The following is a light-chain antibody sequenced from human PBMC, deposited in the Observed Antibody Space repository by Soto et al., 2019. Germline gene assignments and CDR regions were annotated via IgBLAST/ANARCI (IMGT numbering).Light chain of an antibody. V-gene: IGLV4-69*01. CDR3: QTWGTGIGV. CDR1: SGHSSYA. CDR2: LDSDGSH. Sequence: QAVVTQSPSASASLGASVKLTCTLSSGHSSYAIAWHQQQAEKGPRFLMKLDSDGSHSKGDGIPDRFSGSSSGAERYLIISSLQSEDEADYYCQTWGTGIGVFGGGTKLTVL. J-gene: IGLJ3*02.